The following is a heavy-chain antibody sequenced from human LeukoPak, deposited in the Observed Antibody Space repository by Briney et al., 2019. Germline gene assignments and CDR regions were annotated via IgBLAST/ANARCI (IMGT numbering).Heavy chain of an antibody. D-gene: IGHD3-10*01. CDR2: IKQDGSEK. V-gene: IGHV3-7*01. J-gene: IGHJ4*02. Sequence: PGGSLRLSCEASGFTFSNFWISWVRQAPGKGLEWVANIKQDGSEKYYVDSVKGRFTISRDNAKNSLYLQMNSLRAEDTAVYYCAREIDYYLYYFDYWGQGTLVTVSS. CDR3: AREIDYYLYYFDY. CDR1: GFTFSNFW.